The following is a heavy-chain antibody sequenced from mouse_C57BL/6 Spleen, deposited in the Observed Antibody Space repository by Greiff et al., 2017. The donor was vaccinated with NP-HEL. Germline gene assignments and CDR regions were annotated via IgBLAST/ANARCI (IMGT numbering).Heavy chain of an antibody. D-gene: IGHD4-1*01. J-gene: IGHJ2*01. Sequence: VQLQESGAELVRPGASVKLSCKASGYTFTDYYINWVKQRPGQGLEWIARIYPGSGNTYYNEKFKGKATLTAEKSSSTAYMQLSSLTSEDSAVYFCARWELRYFDYWGQGTTLTVSS. CDR2: IYPGSGNT. V-gene: IGHV1-76*01. CDR1: GYTFTDYY. CDR3: ARWELRYFDY.